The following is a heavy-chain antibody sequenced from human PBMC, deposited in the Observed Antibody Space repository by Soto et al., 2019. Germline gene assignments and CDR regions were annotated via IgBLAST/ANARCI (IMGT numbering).Heavy chain of an antibody. J-gene: IGHJ6*02. CDR1: GFTFSTYA. Sequence: EVQLLESGGGLVQPGGSLRLSCAASGFTFSTYAMSWVRQAPGKGLEWVSTLSGSGGTTYYADSVKGRFTISRDNSQNTLYQQMIRLRAEDTTVCFWASCSKNHAGSVRYGVDVWGQVTTVSVSS. CDR3: ASCSKNHAGSVRYGVDV. CDR2: LSGSGGTT. V-gene: IGHV3-23*01. D-gene: IGHD6-13*01.